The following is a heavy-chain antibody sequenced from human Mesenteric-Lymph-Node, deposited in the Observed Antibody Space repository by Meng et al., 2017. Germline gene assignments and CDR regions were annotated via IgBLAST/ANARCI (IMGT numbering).Heavy chain of an antibody. CDR2: INPNSGGT. J-gene: IGHJ6*02. CDR3: ARAAAGTFYYYYGMDV. CDR1: GYTFTDYY. Sequence: VKVSCKASGYTFTDYYMYWVRQAPGQGLEWMRRINPNSGGTNYAQKFQGRVTMTRDTSISTAYMELSRLRSDDTAVYYCARAAAGTFYYYYGMDVWGQGTTVTVSS. D-gene: IGHD6-13*01. V-gene: IGHV1-2*06.